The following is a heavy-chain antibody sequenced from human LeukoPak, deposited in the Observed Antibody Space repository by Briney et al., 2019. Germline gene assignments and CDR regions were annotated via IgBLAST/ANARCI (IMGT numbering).Heavy chain of an antibody. V-gene: IGHV4-30-2*01. CDR1: GGSISSSGYS. CDR2: IYHSGGT. D-gene: IGHD4-11*01. CDR3: ARTVTTTHFDY. J-gene: IGHJ4*02. Sequence: SETLSLTCAVSGGSISSSGYSWSWIRQPPGKGLEWIGYIYHSGGTYYNPSLKSRVTISVDRSSNQFSLKLTSVTAADTAVYYCARTVTTTHFDYWGQGALVTVSS.